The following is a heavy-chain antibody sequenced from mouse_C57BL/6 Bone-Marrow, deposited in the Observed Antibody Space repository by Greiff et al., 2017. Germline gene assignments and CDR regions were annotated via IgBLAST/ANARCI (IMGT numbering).Heavy chain of an antibody. Sequence: VQLQQPGAELVKPGASVKMSCKASGYTFTSYWITWVKQRPGQGLEWIGDIYPGSGSTNYNEKFKSKATLTVDTSSSTAYMQLSSLTSEDSAVYYGARIDLHYYSDPRYAMDYWGQGTSVTVSS. D-gene: IGHD2-12*01. V-gene: IGHV1-55*01. CDR1: GYTFTSYW. CDR3: ARIDLHYYSDPRYAMDY. J-gene: IGHJ4*01. CDR2: IYPGSGST.